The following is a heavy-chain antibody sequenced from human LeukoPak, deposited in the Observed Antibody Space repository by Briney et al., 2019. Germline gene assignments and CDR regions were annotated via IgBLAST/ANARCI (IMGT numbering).Heavy chain of an antibody. CDR1: GGTFSSYA. V-gene: IGHV1-69*05. D-gene: IGHD5-12*01. CDR3: ARESRHSGYVPNWFDP. Sequence: SVRVSCKASGGTFSSYAISWVRQAPGQGLEWMGGIIPIFGTANYAQKFQGRVTITTDESTSTAYMELSSLRSEDTAVYYCARESRHSGYVPNWFDPWGQGTLVTVSS. CDR2: IIPIFGTA. J-gene: IGHJ5*02.